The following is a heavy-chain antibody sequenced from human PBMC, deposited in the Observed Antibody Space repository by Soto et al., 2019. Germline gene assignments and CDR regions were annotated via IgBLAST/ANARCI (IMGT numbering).Heavy chain of an antibody. V-gene: IGHV1-69*12. CDR3: ATVDRAYLSFYGATHFDL. Sequence: QVQLVQSGAEVKKPGSSVKVSCKASGGTFSSYAISWVRQAPGQGLEWMGGIIPIFGTANYAQKFQGRVTITAAESTRTPSLELTRLRSEATAVYYCATVDRAYLSFYGATHFDLWGQGTMVTLSS. J-gene: IGHJ3*01. CDR1: GGTFSSYA. CDR2: IIPIFGTA. D-gene: IGHD4-17*01.